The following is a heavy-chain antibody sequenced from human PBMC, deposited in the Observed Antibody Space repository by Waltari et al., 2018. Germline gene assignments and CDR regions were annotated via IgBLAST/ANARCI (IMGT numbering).Heavy chain of an antibody. J-gene: IGHJ4*02. CDR3: TRGGGDFDLDY. Sequence: EVQLVESGGGLVQPGGSLKLSWAAYGFTFSGPASHWGRQASGKGLEWVGRIRSKANSYATAYAASVKGRFTISRDDSKNTAYLQMNSLKIEDTAVYYCTRGGGDFDLDYWGQGTLVTVSS. CDR2: IRSKANSYAT. D-gene: IGHD4-17*01. CDR1: GFTFSGPA. V-gene: IGHV3-73*02.